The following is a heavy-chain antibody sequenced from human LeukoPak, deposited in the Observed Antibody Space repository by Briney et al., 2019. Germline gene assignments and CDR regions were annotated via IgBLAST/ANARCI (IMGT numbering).Heavy chain of an antibody. CDR3: ARVTGRILIDY. Sequence: GGSLRLSCAASGFTFSDYSMNWVRQAPGKGLEWLSFISSDSSTIYYADSVRGRFTIARDNAKNSLYLRMNSLRAEDTAVYYCARVTGRILIDYWGQGTLVTVSS. CDR1: GFTFSDYS. J-gene: IGHJ4*02. D-gene: IGHD3-9*01. V-gene: IGHV3-48*01. CDR2: ISSDSSTI.